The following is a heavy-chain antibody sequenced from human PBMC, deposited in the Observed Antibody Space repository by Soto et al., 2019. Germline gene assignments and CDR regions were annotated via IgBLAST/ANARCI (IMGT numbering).Heavy chain of an antibody. V-gene: IGHV4-61*01. CDR3: TRATYYRYYFDV. CDR1: GGSVSSGSYY. J-gene: IGHJ4*01. D-gene: IGHD3-10*01. Sequence: PSATLSLTCTVSGGSVSSGSYYWSWIRQPPGKGLEWIGYIYYSGSTNYNPSLKSRVTISIDRSENQFSLKVSSVTAADTAVYFCTRATYYRYYFDVWGHGTLVTVSS. CDR2: IYYSGST.